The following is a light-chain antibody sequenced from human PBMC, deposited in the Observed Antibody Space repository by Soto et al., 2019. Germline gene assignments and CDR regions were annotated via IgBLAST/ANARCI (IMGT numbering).Light chain of an antibody. Sequence: QSVLTQPASVSGSPGQSITISCTGTSSDVGAYDYVSWYQQHPGKAPKVMIYEVSNWPSGVSNRFSGSKSGNTASLTISGLQAEDEAEYHCSSYTNSSTLVFGTGTKVTVL. V-gene: IGLV2-14*01. J-gene: IGLJ1*01. CDR1: SSDVGAYDY. CDR3: SSYTNSSTLV. CDR2: EVS.